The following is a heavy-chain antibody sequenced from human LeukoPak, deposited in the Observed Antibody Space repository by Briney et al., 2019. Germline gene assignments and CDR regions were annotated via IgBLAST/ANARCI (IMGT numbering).Heavy chain of an antibody. Sequence: SETLSLTCAVYGGSSSGYYWSWIRQPPGKGLEWIGEINHSGSTNYNPSLKSRVTISVDTSKNQFSLKLSSVTAADTAVYYCARRLRYSSGWGVWFDPWGQGTLVTVSS. CDR2: INHSGST. V-gene: IGHV4-34*01. D-gene: IGHD6-19*01. J-gene: IGHJ5*02. CDR1: GGSSSGYY. CDR3: ARRLRYSSGWGVWFDP.